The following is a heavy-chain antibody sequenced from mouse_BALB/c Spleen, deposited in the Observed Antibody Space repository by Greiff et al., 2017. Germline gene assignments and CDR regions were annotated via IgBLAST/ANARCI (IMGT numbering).Heavy chain of an antibody. V-gene: IGHV14-1*02. Sequence: EVQLQQSGAELVRPGASVKLSCKASGFNFNDYYMHWVKQRPEQGLEWIGWIDPENGNTIYDPKFQGKASLTADKSSNTAYLQLSSLTSEDTAVYSFARETIITPRFYSFDDWGQGTSVTVSS. CDR3: ARETIITPRFYSFDD. CDR2: IDPENGNT. CDR1: GFNFNDYY. D-gene: IGHD2-12*01. J-gene: IGHJ4*01.